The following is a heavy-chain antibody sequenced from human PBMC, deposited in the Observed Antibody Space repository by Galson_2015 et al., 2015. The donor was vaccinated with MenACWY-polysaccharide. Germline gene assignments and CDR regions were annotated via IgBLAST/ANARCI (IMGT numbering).Heavy chain of an antibody. V-gene: IGHV1-8*01. J-gene: IGHJ4*02. Sequence: SVKVSCKASGYKFSSYDINWVRQASGQGLEWMGWMNPNSGNTGYAQKFQGRVAMTRDTATSTAYMELRMLRYDDTAVYYCTRINGRKDTFGDSRGQGTLVSVS. CDR2: MNPNSGNT. CDR1: GYKFSSYD. CDR3: TRINGRKDTFGDS. D-gene: IGHD2-8*01.